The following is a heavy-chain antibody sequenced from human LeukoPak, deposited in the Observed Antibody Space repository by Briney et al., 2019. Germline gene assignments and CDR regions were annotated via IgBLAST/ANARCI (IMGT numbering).Heavy chain of an antibody. CDR2: ITGRGDTI. J-gene: IGHJ4*02. CDR1: GFTFSSHA. Sequence: PGGSLRLSCAASGFTFSSHAMTWVRQAPGKGLEWVSAITGRGDTIYYADSVKGRFTISRDNSKNTLYLHMNSLRAEDTAVYYCAKEPAITDCSSGGCYGYFDFWGQGTLVTVSS. V-gene: IGHV3-23*01. CDR3: AKEPAITDCSSGGCYGYFDF. D-gene: IGHD2-15*01.